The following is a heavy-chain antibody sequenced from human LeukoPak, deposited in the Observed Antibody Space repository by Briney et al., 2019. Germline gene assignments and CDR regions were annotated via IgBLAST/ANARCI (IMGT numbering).Heavy chain of an antibody. D-gene: IGHD5-12*01. J-gene: IGHJ4*02. CDR3: ARGRYTAYGNFDY. CDR2: INPNSGDT. CDR1: GYTFTNLP. V-gene: IGHV1-2*02. Sequence: ASVKVSCKASGYTFTNLPMHWVRQAPGQGLEWMGWINPNSGDTNYVQKFQGRVTMTRDPSISTAYMELSGLRADDTAVYYSARGRYTAYGNFDYWGQGTQVTVSS.